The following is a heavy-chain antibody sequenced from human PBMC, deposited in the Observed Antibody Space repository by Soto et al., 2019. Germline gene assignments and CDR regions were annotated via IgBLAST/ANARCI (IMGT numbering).Heavy chain of an antibody. CDR2: IIPIFGTA. J-gene: IGHJ3*02. Sequence: GASVKVSCKASGGTFSSYAISWVRQAPGQGLEWMGGIIPIFGTANYAQKFQGRVTITADESTSTAYMELSSLRSEDTAVYYCYYDSSGRDAFDIWGQGTMVTVSS. V-gene: IGHV1-69*13. CDR3: YYDSSGRDAFDI. CDR1: GGTFSSYA. D-gene: IGHD3-22*01.